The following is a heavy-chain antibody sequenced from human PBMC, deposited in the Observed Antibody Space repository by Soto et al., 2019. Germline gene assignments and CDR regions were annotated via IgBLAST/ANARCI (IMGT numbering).Heavy chain of an antibody. CDR2: INGGGTKT. Sequence: DVQLSESGGGLVQPGGSLRLSCAASGFTFSNHAMNWVRQAPGKGLEWVSDINGGGTKTYYGDSVKGRFSASRDNSKIMSFLQLNSLRGEDTAVYFCARRARDGRNSPIDFWGQGVLVTVSS. J-gene: IGHJ4*02. CDR3: ARRARDGRNSPIDF. D-gene: IGHD2-21*01. CDR1: GFTFSNHA. V-gene: IGHV3-23*01.